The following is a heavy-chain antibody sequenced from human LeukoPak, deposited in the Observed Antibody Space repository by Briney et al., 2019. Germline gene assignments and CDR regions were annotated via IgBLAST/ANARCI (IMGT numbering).Heavy chain of an antibody. V-gene: IGHV3-11*01. CDR1: GFTFSDYY. D-gene: IGHD1-26*01. Sequence: GGSLRLSCAVSGFTFSDYYMSWIRQAPGKGLEWVSYISSSGSTIYYADSVKGRFTISRDNAKNSLYLQMNSLRAEDTAVYYCARARGGSYYEDAFDIWGQGTMVTVSS. CDR3: ARARGGSYYEDAFDI. J-gene: IGHJ3*02. CDR2: ISSSGSTI.